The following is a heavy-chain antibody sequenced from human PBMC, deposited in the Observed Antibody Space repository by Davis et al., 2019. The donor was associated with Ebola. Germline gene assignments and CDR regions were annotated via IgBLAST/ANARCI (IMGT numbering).Heavy chain of an antibody. J-gene: IGHJ5*02. Sequence: GGSLNLSCAASGFTFSSYAMSWVRQAPGKGLEWVSAISGSGGSTYYADSVKGRFTISRDNSKNTLYLQMNSLRAEDTAVYYCAKARGYFGENWFDPWGQGTLVTVSS. CDR2: ISGSGGST. CDR3: AKARGYFGENWFDP. CDR1: GFTFSSYA. D-gene: IGHD3-10*01. V-gene: IGHV3-23*01.